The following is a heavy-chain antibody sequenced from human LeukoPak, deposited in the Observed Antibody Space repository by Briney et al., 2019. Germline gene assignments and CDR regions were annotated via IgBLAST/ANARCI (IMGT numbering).Heavy chain of an antibody. CDR2: IGSYNGNT. V-gene: IGHV1-18*01. J-gene: IGHJ4*02. Sequence: AAPVKVSCKASGYTFTNYGISWVRQAPGQGLEWMGWIGSYNGNTHYAQKLQGRVTMTTDTSTSTAYMELRSLRSDDTAMYYCARSSHRLYDYVWGSYESKDYWGQGTLVTVSS. CDR1: GYTFTNYG. D-gene: IGHD3-16*01. CDR3: ARSSHRLYDYVWGSYESKDY.